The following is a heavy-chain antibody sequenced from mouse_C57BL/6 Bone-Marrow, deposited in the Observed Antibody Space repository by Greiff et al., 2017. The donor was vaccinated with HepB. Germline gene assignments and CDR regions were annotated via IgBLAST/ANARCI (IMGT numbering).Heavy chain of an antibody. J-gene: IGHJ4*01. D-gene: IGHD1-1*01. V-gene: IGHV1-81*01. CDR3: EGTVVPYYYAMDY. CDR2: IYPRSGNT. CDR1: GYTFTSYG. Sequence: VKVVESGAELARPGASVKLSCKASGYTFTSYGISWVKQRTGQGLEWIGEIYPRSGNTYYNEKFKGKATLTADKSSSTAYMELRSLTSEDSAVYFCEGTVVPYYYAMDYWGQGTSVTVSS.